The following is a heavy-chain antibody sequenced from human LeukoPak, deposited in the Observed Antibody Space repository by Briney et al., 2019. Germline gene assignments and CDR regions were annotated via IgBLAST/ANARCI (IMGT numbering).Heavy chain of an antibody. CDR2: IYTSGST. CDR3: ARVFDSGSQAYFYYMDV. D-gene: IGHD3-10*01. V-gene: IGHV4-61*02. Sequence: PSETLSLTCTVSGGSISSGSYYWSWIRQPAGKGLEWIGRIYTSGSTNYNPSLKSRDTMSVDTSKNQFSLKVSSVTAADTAVYYCARVFDSGSQAYFYYMDVWGKGTTVTISS. CDR1: GGSISSGSYY. J-gene: IGHJ6*03.